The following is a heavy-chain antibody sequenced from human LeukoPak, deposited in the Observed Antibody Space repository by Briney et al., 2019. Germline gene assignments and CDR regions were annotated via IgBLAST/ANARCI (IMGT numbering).Heavy chain of an antibody. Sequence: GESLKISCKGSGYSFTSYWIGWVRQMPGKGLEWMGIIYPGDSDTRYSPSFQGQVTISADKSISTAYLQWSSLKASDTAMYYCARPTGRSGYYLDYFDYWGQGALVTVSS. CDR1: GYSFTSYW. J-gene: IGHJ4*02. V-gene: IGHV5-51*01. CDR2: IYPGDSDT. D-gene: IGHD3-22*01. CDR3: ARPTGRSGYYLDYFDY.